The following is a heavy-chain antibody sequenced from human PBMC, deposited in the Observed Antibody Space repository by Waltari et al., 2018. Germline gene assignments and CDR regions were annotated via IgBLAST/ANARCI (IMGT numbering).Heavy chain of an antibody. CDR3: ARVRGRVSGAAGIEYYFDY. J-gene: IGHJ4*02. Sequence: QVQLVQSGAEVKKPGASVKVSCKASGYTFTSYAMHWVRQAPGQRLEWMGWINAGNGNTKYSQEVQGRVTITRDTSASTADMELSSLRSEDMAVYYCARVRGRVSGAAGIEYYFDYWGQGTLVTVSS. D-gene: IGHD6-13*01. CDR2: INAGNGNT. CDR1: GYTFTSYA. V-gene: IGHV1-3*03.